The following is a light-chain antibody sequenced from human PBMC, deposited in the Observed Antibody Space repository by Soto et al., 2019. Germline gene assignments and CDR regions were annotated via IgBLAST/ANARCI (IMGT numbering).Light chain of an antibody. CDR2: GNS. CDR1: SSNIGAGYD. Sequence: SVLTQPPSVSRAPGQIVTISCPGRSSNIGAGYDVHWYQQLPGTAPKLLIYGNSNRPSGVPDRFSGSKSGTSASLAITGLQAEDEADYYCQSYDSSLSGYVFGTGTKVTVL. CDR3: QSYDSSLSGYV. J-gene: IGLJ1*01. V-gene: IGLV1-40*01.